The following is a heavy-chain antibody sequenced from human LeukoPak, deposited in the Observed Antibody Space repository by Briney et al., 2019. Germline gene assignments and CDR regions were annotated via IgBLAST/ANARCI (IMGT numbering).Heavy chain of an antibody. D-gene: IGHD2/OR15-2a*01. V-gene: IGHV3-23*01. J-gene: IGHJ6*03. CDR3: AGSNTYYYYYMDV. CDR1: RFTFSSYA. Sequence: PGGSLRLSGAVSRFTFSSYAMSWVRQAPGKGLEWVSAISGSGGTTYYADSVKGRFTISRDNSKNTLYLQMNSLRAEDTAVYHCAGSNTYYYYYMDVWGKGTTVTVSS. CDR2: ISGSGGTT.